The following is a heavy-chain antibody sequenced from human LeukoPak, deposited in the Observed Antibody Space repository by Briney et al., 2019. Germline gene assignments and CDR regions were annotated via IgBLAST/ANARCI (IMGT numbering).Heavy chain of an antibody. CDR3: ARDLGSGDHGLLV. Sequence: GGSLRLSCAASGFTFNSYTMNWVRQAPGKGLEWISYISRTDTTIYYADSVKGRFTISRYNAKNSLYLQMNSLTLEATGLYFCARDLGSGDHGLLVWGQGTLLTVSS. CDR2: ISRTDTTI. J-gene: IGHJ4*02. V-gene: IGHV3-48*01. D-gene: IGHD2-21*02. CDR1: GFTFNSYT.